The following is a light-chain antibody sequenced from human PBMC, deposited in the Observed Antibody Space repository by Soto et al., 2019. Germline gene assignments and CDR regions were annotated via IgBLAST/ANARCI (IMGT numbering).Light chain of an antibody. CDR1: NSYIGSYNN. Sequence: QTALTQPASVSGAPGQSITIACSGTNSYIGSYNNVAWYQQFPGKSPKLMIYAVSDRPPGASGRFSGSNSGITASLTLSGPQTEDVADYFRISYTDTTSSIFGTGPKVPV. CDR2: AVS. J-gene: IGLJ1*01. V-gene: IGLV2-14*03. CDR3: ISYTDTTSSI.